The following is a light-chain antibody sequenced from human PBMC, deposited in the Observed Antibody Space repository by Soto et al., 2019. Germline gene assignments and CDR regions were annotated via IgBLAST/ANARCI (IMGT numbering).Light chain of an antibody. V-gene: IGKV1-5*03. J-gene: IGKJ1*01. CDR3: QQYNSFWT. Sequence: DIQMTQSPSTLSASVGDSVTITCRASQSISSWLAWYQQKPGKAPKILIYKASSLESGVPSRFSGSGSGTEFTLTISSLHPDYFATYYCQQYNSFWTLGQGTKVDI. CDR1: QSISSW. CDR2: KAS.